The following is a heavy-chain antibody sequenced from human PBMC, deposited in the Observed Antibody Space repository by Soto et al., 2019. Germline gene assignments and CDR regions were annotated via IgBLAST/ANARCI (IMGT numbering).Heavy chain of an antibody. CDR3: ARANYGGNPSAEYFQQ. CDR1: VGTFSSYA. J-gene: IGHJ1*01. D-gene: IGHD4-17*01. CDR2: IIPIFGTA. Sequence: GASVKVSCKASVGTFSSYAISWVRQAPGQGLEWMGGIIPIFGTANYAQKFQGRVTITADESTSTAYMELSSLRSEDTAVYYCARANYGGNPSAEYFQQWGEGTLVTFSS. V-gene: IGHV1-69*13.